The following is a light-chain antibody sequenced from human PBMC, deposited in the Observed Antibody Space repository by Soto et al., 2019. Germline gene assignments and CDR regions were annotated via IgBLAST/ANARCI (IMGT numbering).Light chain of an antibody. CDR1: QSVGSH. Sequence: EIVLTQSPATLSLSPGETATLSCRASQSVGSHLAWYQQKPGQAPRLLIYDTSNRATGIPARFSGSGSRTDFTLTISSLDHEDFDVYYCQQRGNWPPTLGPGTKVDIK. J-gene: IGKJ3*01. V-gene: IGKV3-11*01. CDR3: QQRGNWPPT. CDR2: DTS.